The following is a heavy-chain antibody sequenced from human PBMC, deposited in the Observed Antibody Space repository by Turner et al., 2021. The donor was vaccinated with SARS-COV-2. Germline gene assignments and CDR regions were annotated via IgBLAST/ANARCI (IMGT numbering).Heavy chain of an antibody. V-gene: IGHV3-21*01. CDR1: GFNFDDFA. J-gene: IGHJ6*02. CDR3: ARDHRPVVVPAAKRAGSYYYGMDV. D-gene: IGHD2-2*01. Sequence: EVQLVESGGGVVHPGESLRLSCTASGFNFDDFAIHWVRLAPGKGLEWVSSISSSSSYIYYADSVKGRFTISRDNAKNSLYLQMNSLRAEDTAVYYCARDHRPVVVPAAKRAGSYYYGMDVWGQGTTVTVSS. CDR2: ISSSSSYI.